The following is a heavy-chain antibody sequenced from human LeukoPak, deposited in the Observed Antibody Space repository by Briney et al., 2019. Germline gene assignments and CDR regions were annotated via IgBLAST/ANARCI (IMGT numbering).Heavy chain of an antibody. Sequence: PSETLSLTCTVSGYSISSDYYWGWIRQPPGKGLEWIGSIHHSGRTYYNPSLKSRVTISVGTSKNQFSLKLSSVTAADTAVYYCACLTTADAFDIWGQGTMVTVSS. J-gene: IGHJ3*02. CDR2: IHHSGRT. V-gene: IGHV4-38-2*02. D-gene: IGHD3-22*01. CDR1: GYSISSDYY. CDR3: ACLTTADAFDI.